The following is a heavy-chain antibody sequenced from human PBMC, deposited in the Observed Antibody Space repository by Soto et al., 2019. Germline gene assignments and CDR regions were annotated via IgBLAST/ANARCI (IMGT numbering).Heavy chain of an antibody. CDR3: ARDRAAGGY. D-gene: IGHD6-13*01. J-gene: IGHJ4*02. Sequence: PGGSLRLSCAASGFSLSNYEMNWARQAPGKGLEWVAYISSGGDTIHYADSVRGRFTVSRDNARNSLSLQMNTLRVADTALYYCARDRAAGGYWGQGTLVTVFS. CDR1: GFSLSNYE. V-gene: IGHV3-48*03. CDR2: ISSGGDTI.